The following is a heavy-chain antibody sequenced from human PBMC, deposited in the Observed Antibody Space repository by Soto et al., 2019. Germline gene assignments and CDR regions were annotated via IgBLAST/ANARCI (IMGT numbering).Heavy chain of an antibody. Sequence: SETLSLTCAVYGGSFSGYYWSWIRQPPGKGLEWIGEINHSGSTNYNPSLKSRVTISVDTSKNQFSLKLSSVTAADTAVYYCARVRIAAAVPPYYMDVWGKGTTVTVSS. D-gene: IGHD6-13*01. CDR2: INHSGST. CDR1: GGSFSGYY. J-gene: IGHJ6*03. V-gene: IGHV4-34*01. CDR3: ARVRIAAAVPPYYMDV.